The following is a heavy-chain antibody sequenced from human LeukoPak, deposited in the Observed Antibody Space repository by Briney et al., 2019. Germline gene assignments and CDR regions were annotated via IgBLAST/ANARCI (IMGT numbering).Heavy chain of an antibody. Sequence: GGSLRLSCAASGFTFDDYAMHWVRQAPGKGLEWVSGISWNSGSIGYADSVKGRFTISRDNAKNSLYLQMNSLRAEDTALYYCAKDMKAAAALYYGMDVWGQGTTVTVSS. J-gene: IGHJ6*02. CDR1: GFTFDDYA. CDR2: ISWNSGSI. V-gene: IGHV3-9*01. D-gene: IGHD6-13*01. CDR3: AKDMKAAAALYYGMDV.